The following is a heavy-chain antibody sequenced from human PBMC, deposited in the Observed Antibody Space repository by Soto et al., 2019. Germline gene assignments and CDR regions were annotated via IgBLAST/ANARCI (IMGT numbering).Heavy chain of an antibody. CDR2: INPSGGIT. CDR3: ARGYYYDSNGYYLNWFDP. D-gene: IGHD3-22*01. J-gene: IGHJ5*02. CDR1: GYTFTSYY. Sequence: GASMKVSCKASGYTFTSYYIHWVRQAPGQGLEWMGIINPSGGITSYAHKFQCRVTMNRDTSTSTVYMELSSLRSEDTAVYYCARGYYYDSNGYYLNWFDPWGQGTLVNRSS. V-gene: IGHV1-46*01.